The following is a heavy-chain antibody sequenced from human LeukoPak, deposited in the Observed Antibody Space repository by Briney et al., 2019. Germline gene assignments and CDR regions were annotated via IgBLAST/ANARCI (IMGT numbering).Heavy chain of an antibody. CDR1: GFTFSDYY. Sequence: GGSPRLSCAASGFTFSDYYMSWIRQAPGKGLEWVANIKPDGSEKYYVDSVKGRFTISRDNGKNSLYLQMNNLRAEDTAVYYCARNRGNDYWGQGTLVTVSS. CDR3: ARNRGNDY. CDR2: IKPDGSEK. D-gene: IGHD4-23*01. J-gene: IGHJ4*02. V-gene: IGHV3-7*01.